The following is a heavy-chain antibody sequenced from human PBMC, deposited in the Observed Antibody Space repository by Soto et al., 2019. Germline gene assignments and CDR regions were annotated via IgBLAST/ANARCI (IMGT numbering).Heavy chain of an antibody. CDR2: ISSEGAST. CDR1: GFIFSSYA. Sequence: GGSLRLSCSVSGFIFSSYAMHWVRQAPGKGLEYVASISSEGASTYYADSVKGRFIISRDNSKNTLYLQMSSLRAEDTAVYYCVKDRYVDYWGQGILLTVSS. V-gene: IGHV3-64D*06. J-gene: IGHJ4*02. CDR3: VKDRYVDY.